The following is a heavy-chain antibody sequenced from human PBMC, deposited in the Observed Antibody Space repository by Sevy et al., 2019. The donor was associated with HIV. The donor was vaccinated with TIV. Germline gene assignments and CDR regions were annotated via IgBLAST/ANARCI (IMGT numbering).Heavy chain of an antibody. J-gene: IGHJ6*03. Sequence: GGSLRLSCAVSGFTFSSHAMTWARQAPGKGLEWVSSISSSAVSTYYADSVKGRFTISRDNSKNMVYLQMNSLRAEDTAVYYCAKGGVVPAALVGGYMDVWGKGTTVTVSS. CDR1: GFTFSSHA. CDR3: AKGGVVPAALVGGYMDV. D-gene: IGHD2-2*01. CDR2: ISSSAVST. V-gene: IGHV3-23*01.